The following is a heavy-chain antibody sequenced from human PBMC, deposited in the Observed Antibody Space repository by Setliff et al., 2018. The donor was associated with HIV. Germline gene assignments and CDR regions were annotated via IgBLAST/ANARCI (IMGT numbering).Heavy chain of an antibody. D-gene: IGHD2-15*01. CDR1: GFTVSTYY. Sequence: QPGGSLRLSCAASGFTVSTYYMSWVRQAPGKGLERVSTIYSGGSTYHADSVKGRFTLSRDTSKNTLFLQVDSLTAEDTAVYYCARSQGIGNYYMDVWGKGTTVTVSS. CDR3: ARSQGIGNYYMDV. V-gene: IGHV3-66*01. J-gene: IGHJ6*03. CDR2: IYSGGST.